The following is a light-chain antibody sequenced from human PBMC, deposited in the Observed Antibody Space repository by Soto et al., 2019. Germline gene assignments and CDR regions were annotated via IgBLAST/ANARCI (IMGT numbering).Light chain of an antibody. J-gene: IGKJ5*01. V-gene: IGKV1-6*01. Sequence: AIQLTQSPSSLSASLGDRGTISSRACRDIRNVLAWYQHAPGKDPKVLIYGASILHSGVPSRFSGSGSGTDFTLTISSLLPEDFATYYCLQDFNYPITFGQGTRLEIK. CDR2: GAS. CDR1: RDIRNV. CDR3: LQDFNYPIT.